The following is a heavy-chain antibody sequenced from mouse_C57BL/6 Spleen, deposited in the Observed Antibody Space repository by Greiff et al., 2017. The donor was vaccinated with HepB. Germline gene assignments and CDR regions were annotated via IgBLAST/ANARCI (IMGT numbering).Heavy chain of an antibody. J-gene: IGHJ2*01. Sequence: VQLQQSGPELVKPGASVKISCKASGYSFTGYYMNWVKQSPEKSLEWIGEINPSTGGTTYNQKFKAKATLTVDKSSSTAYMQLKSLTSEDSAVYYCARSRAYDYDGGYYFDYWGQGTTLTVSS. CDR3: ARSRAYDYDGGYYFDY. CDR1: GYSFTGYY. V-gene: IGHV1-42*01. CDR2: INPSTGGT. D-gene: IGHD2-4*01.